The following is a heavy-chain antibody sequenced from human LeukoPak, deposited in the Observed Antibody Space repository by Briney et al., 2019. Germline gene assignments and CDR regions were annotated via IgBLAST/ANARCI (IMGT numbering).Heavy chain of an antibody. J-gene: IGHJ4*02. CDR1: GFPFSDAW. CDR2: IKSKTNGGTT. Sequence: SGGSLRLSCAVSGFPFSDAWMNWVRQVPGRGLEWVGLIKSKTNGGTTDYTTPVKGRFTISRDDSKNTLYLQMNSLKIEDTAVYYCVRELSGSFDYWGQGTLATVSS. CDR3: VRELSGSFDY. V-gene: IGHV3-15*07. D-gene: IGHD3-10*01.